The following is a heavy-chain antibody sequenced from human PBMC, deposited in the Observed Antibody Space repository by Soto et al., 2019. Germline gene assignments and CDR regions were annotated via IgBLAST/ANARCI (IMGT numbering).Heavy chain of an antibody. D-gene: IGHD2-8*01. J-gene: IGHJ4*02. CDR1: GFTFSDYW. CDR3: ARGTFCTNGVCSTYYFDY. Sequence: SLRLYCAVSGFTFSDYWMSWVRQAPGKGLEWVANIKQDGNEKYYVDSVKGRFTISRDNAKNSLFLQVNSLRAEDTAVYYCARGTFCTNGVCSTYYFDYWGQGALVTVSS. V-gene: IGHV3-7*05. CDR2: IKQDGNEK.